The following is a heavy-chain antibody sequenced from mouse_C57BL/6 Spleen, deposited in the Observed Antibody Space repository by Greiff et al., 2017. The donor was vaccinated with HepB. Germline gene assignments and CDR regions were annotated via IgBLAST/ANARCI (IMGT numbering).Heavy chain of an antibody. V-gene: IGHV5-4*01. D-gene: IGHD4-1*01. CDR1: GFTFSSYA. J-gene: IGHJ3*01. CDR3: ARDSRLGRFAY. CDR2: ISDGGSYT. Sequence: EVQVVESGGGLVKPGGSLKLSCAASGFTFSSYAMSWVRQTPEKRLEWVATISDGGSYTYYPDNVKGRFTISRDNAKNNLYLQMSHLKSEDTAMYYCARDSRLGRFAYWGQGTLVTVSA.